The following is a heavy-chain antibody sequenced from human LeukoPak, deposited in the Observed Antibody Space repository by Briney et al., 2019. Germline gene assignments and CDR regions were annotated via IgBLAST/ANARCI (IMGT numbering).Heavy chain of an antibody. Sequence: ASVKVSCKASGYTFTSYDINWVRQATGQELEWMGWMNPNSGNTGYAQKFQGRVTMTRNTSISTAYMELSSLRSEDTAVYYCARRPAAILPYYMDVWGKGTTVTVSS. CDR1: GYTFTSYD. CDR3: ARRPAAILPYYMDV. D-gene: IGHD2-2*01. V-gene: IGHV1-8*01. CDR2: MNPNSGNT. J-gene: IGHJ6*03.